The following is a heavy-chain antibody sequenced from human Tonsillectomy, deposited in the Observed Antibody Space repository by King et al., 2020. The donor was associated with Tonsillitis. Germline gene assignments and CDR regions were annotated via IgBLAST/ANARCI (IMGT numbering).Heavy chain of an antibody. CDR1: GFTFINFG. D-gene: IGHD3-9*01. CDR3: AKDRCDYQILTGHYPNYYFDH. J-gene: IGHJ4*02. CDR2: ISGSGGST. Sequence: VQLVESGGGLEQPGGSLRLSRVVSGFTFINFGMSWVRQAPGKGLEWVSSISGSGGSTYYADSVKGRLTISRDNSNNTLYLQMNSLGAEDTAVYYCAKDRCDYQILTGHYPNYYFDHWGQGILVTVSS. V-gene: IGHV3-23*04.